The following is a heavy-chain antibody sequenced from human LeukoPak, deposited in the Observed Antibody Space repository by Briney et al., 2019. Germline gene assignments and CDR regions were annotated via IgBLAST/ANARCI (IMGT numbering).Heavy chain of an antibody. V-gene: IGHV3-7*04. CDR3: ATELVVVAATLDV. CDR1: GFTFSSYW. J-gene: IGHJ6*02. D-gene: IGHD2-15*01. Sequence: GGSLRLSCAASGFTFSSYWMGWVRQAPGKGLEWVANIKQDGSEKYYVDSVKGRFTISRDNAKNSLYLQMNSLRAEDTAVYYCATELVVVAATLDVWGQGTTVTVSS. CDR2: IKQDGSEK.